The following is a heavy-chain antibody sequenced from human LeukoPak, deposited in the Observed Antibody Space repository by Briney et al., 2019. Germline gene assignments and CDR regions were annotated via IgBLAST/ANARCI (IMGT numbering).Heavy chain of an antibody. J-gene: IGHJ4*02. V-gene: IGHV3-7*02. CDR3: ATYKNQLRTVYFDY. Sequence: GGSLRLSCAASGFTFSSYWMSWVRQAPGKGLEWVANIKQDGRDKNYVDSVKGRFTISKDNAKNLLSLEMNGLRAEDTAVYYCATYKNQLRTVYFDYWGQGTLVTVSS. CDR1: GFTFSSYW. CDR2: IKQDGRDK. D-gene: IGHD1-1*01.